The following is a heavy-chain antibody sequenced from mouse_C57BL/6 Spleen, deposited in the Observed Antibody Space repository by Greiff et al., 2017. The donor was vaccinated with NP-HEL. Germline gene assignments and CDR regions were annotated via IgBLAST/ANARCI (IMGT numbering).Heavy chain of an antibody. CDR2: IYPGAGDT. V-gene: IGHV1-82*01. Sequence: VQLQQSGPELVKPGASVKLSCKASGYAFSSSWMHWVQQRPGKGLEWIGRIYPGAGDTTYPGTFKGKATLTADKSSSTAYMQLSSLTSEDSAVYCCARRDGSSYDYWGQGTTLTVSS. J-gene: IGHJ2*01. CDR1: GYAFSSSW. D-gene: IGHD1-1*01. CDR3: ARRDGSSYDY.